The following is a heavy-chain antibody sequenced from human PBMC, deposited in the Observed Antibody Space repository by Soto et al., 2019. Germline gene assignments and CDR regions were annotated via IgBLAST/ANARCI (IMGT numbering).Heavy chain of an antibody. Sequence: PXGSLRLSCAASGFTFSSYAMHWVRQAPGKGLEWVAAISYDGSNKYYADSVKGRFTISRDNSKNTLYLQMNSLRAEDTAVYYCARSSVTGIPTYNWFDHWGQGTLVTVSS. CDR1: GFTFSSYA. J-gene: IGHJ5*02. D-gene: IGHD6-13*01. CDR3: ARSSVTGIPTYNWFDH. V-gene: IGHV3-30-3*01. CDR2: ISYDGSNK.